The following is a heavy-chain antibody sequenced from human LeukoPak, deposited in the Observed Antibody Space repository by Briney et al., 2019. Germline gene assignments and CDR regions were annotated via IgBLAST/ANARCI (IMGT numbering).Heavy chain of an antibody. CDR1: GGTFSSYT. CDR2: TIPILGIA. CDR3: ARGRSYDSSGYPLDY. D-gene: IGHD3-22*01. J-gene: IGHJ4*02. Sequence: ASVKVSCKASGGTFSSYTISWVRQAPGQGLEWMGRTIPILGIANYAQKFQGRVTITADKSTSTAYVELSSLRSEDTAVYYCARGRSYDSSGYPLDYWGQGTLVTVSS. V-gene: IGHV1-69*02.